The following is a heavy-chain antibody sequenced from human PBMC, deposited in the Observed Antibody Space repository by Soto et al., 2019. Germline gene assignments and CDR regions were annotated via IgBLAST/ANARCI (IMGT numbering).Heavy chain of an antibody. J-gene: IGHJ6*03. D-gene: IGHD2-2*01. Sequence: SETLSLTCAVCGGSFSGYYWSWIRQPPGKGLEWIGEINHSGSTNYNPSLKSRVTISVDTSKNQFSLKLSSVTAADTAVYYCARVAKYREYQLLLGYYYYYYYMDFWGKGTTVTGSS. CDR3: ARVAKYREYQLLLGYYYYYYYMDF. CDR1: GGSFSGYY. CDR2: INHSGST. V-gene: IGHV4-34*01.